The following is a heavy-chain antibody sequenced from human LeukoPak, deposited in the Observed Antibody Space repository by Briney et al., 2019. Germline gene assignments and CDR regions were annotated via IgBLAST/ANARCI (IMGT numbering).Heavy chain of an antibody. J-gene: IGHJ4*02. V-gene: IGHV3-7*01. CDR1: GFPFSSYW. CDR3: ARGPGRPDY. CDR2: IKQDGSEK. D-gene: IGHD2-15*01. Sequence: GGSLRLSCAASGFPFSSYWMSWVRQAPGKGLEWVANIKQDGSEKYYVDSVKGRFTISRDNAKNSLYLQMNSLRAEDTAVYYCARGPGRPDYWGQGTLVTVSS.